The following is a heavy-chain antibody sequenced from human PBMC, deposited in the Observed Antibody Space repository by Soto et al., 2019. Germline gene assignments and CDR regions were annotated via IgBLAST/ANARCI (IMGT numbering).Heavy chain of an antibody. CDR1: GFTVSSNY. CDR3: ARDERYYGSGSYCPD. V-gene: IGHV3-66*01. CDR2: IYSGGST. J-gene: IGHJ4*02. D-gene: IGHD3-10*01. Sequence: GGPLRLSCAASGFTVSSNYMSWVRQAPGKGLEWVSVIYSGGSTYYADSVKGRFTISRDNSKNTLYLQMNSLRAEDTAVYYCARDERYYGSGSYCPDWGQGTLVTVSS.